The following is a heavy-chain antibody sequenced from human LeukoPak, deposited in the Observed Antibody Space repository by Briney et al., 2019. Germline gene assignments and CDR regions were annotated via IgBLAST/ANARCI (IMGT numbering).Heavy chain of an antibody. CDR2: INHSGST. Sequence: KPSETLSLTCAVYGGSFSGYYWSWIRQPPGKGLEWIGEINHSGSTNYNPSLKSRVTISVDTSKNQFSLKLSSVTAADTAVYYCARGLLTYYYDSSGPYNWFDPWGQGTLVTVSS. CDR1: GGSFSGYY. V-gene: IGHV4-34*01. D-gene: IGHD3-22*01. J-gene: IGHJ5*02. CDR3: ARGLLTYYYDSSGPYNWFDP.